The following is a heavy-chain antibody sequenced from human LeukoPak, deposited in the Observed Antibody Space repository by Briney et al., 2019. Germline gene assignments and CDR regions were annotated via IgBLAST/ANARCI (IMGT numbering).Heavy chain of an antibody. V-gene: IGHV3-23*01. D-gene: IGHD4-23*01. J-gene: IGHJ4*02. CDR2: ISGSGGST. Sequence: GGSLILSCAASGFTFSSYAMSWVRQAPGKGLEWVSVISGSGGSTYYADSVKGRFTISRDNSKNTLYLQMNSLRAEDTAVYYCANHYGSNPKYYFDYWGQGTLVTVSS. CDR3: ANHYGSNPKYYFDY. CDR1: GFTFSSYA.